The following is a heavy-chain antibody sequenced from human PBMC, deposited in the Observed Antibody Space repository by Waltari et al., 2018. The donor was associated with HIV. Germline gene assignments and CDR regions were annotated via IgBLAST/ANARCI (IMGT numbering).Heavy chain of an antibody. V-gene: IGHV3-53*01. D-gene: IGHD3-10*01. CDR1: GFTVNRKY. Sequence: EVQVVESGGGLIQPGGSLRLSCAVSGFTVNRKYMSWVRQAPGKGVQWVSVIISWSTKYYAYSVKGRFIISTDSSKNTLYLQMNSLRVEDTAVYYWVRGGGDPAVRRTAGYQYYGMDVWGQGTTVTVSS. CDR2: IISWSTK. CDR3: VRGGGDPAVRRTAGYQYYGMDV. J-gene: IGHJ6*02.